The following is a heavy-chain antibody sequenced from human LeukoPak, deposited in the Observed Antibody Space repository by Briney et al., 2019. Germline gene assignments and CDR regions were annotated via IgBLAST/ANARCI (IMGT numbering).Heavy chain of an antibody. Sequence: GGSLRLSCAASGFTFSSYAMSWVRQAPGKGLEWVSAISGSGGSTYYADSVKGRFTISRDNSKNTLYLQMNSLRAEDTAVYYCAKVVARLIQRGTFDYWGQGTLVTVSS. D-gene: IGHD1-1*01. CDR2: ISGSGGST. J-gene: IGHJ4*02. V-gene: IGHV3-23*01. CDR3: AKVVARLIQRGTFDY. CDR1: GFTFSSYA.